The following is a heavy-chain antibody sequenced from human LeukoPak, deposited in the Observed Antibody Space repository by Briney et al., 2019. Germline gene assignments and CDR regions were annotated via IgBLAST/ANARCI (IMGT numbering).Heavy chain of an antibody. Sequence: GGSLRLSCAAPGLTFVDHAMHSVRQAPGKGLEWVSGISWNSGSIGYADSVKGRFTISRDNAKNSLYLQMNSLRAEDTALYYFVIDIGTGNRLYCLDYWGQGTLVTVSS. J-gene: IGHJ4*02. V-gene: IGHV3-9*01. D-gene: IGHD1-14*01. CDR3: VIDIGTGNRLYCLDY. CDR2: ISWNSGSI. CDR1: GLTFVDHA.